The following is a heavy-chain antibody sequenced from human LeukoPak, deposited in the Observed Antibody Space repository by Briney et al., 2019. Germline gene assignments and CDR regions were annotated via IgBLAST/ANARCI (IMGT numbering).Heavy chain of an antibody. CDR1: GFTFSSYS. V-gene: IGHV3-21*01. Sequence: GGSLRLSCAASGFTFSSYSMNWVRQAPGKGLEWVSSISGSSSYIYCADSVKGRFTISRDNAKNSLYLRMNSLRAEDTAVYYCARSLTKWELLFTPFDYWGQGTLVTVSS. CDR3: ARSLTKWELLFTPFDY. J-gene: IGHJ4*02. CDR2: ISGSSSYI. D-gene: IGHD1-26*01.